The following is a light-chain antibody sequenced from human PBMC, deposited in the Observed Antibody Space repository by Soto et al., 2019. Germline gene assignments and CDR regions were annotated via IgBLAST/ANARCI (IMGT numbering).Light chain of an antibody. CDR1: HSVSSSY. CDR3: QHYGRSPIFT. CDR2: GAA. J-gene: IGKJ3*01. Sequence: EIVLTQSPGTLSLSPVERATLSCRASHSVSSSYFAWYQQKPGQAPRLIIYGAASRATGIPDRFSGSGSGTDFTLTISRREPEDFAVYYCQHYGRSPIFTFGPGTKVDIK. V-gene: IGKV3-20*01.